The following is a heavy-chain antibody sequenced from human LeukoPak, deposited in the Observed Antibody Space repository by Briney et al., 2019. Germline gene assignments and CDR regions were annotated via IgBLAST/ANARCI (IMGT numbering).Heavy chain of an antibody. CDR2: ISYDGSNK. V-gene: IGHV3-30*04. Sequence: GRSLRLSCAASEFTFSSYAMHWVRQAPGKGLEWVAVISYDGSNKYYADSVKGRFTISRDNSKNTLYLQMNSLRAEDTAVYYCAREYYDFWSGYYEPFDYWGQGTLVTVSS. J-gene: IGHJ4*02. D-gene: IGHD3-3*01. CDR1: EFTFSSYA. CDR3: AREYYDFWSGYYEPFDY.